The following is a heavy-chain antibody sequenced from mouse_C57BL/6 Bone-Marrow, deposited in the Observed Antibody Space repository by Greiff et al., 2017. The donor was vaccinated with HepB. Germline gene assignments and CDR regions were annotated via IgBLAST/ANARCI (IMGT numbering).Heavy chain of an antibody. CDR3: TTPAYYGSSYRYFDY. CDR1: GFNIKDDY. CDR2: IDPENGDT. Sequence: EVQLQQSGAELVRPGASVKLSCTASGFNIKDDYMHWVKQRPEQGLEWIGWIDPENGDTEYASKFQGKATITADTSSNTAYLQLSSLTSEDTAVYYCTTPAYYGSSYRYFDYWGQGTTLTVSS. J-gene: IGHJ2*01. V-gene: IGHV14-4*01. D-gene: IGHD1-1*01.